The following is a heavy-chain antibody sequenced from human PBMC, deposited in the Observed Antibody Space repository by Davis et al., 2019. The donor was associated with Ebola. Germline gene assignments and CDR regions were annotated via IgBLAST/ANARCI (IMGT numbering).Heavy chain of an antibody. CDR1: GGSISSYY. Sequence: PSETLSLTCTVSGGSISSYYWSWIRQPAGKGLEWIGRIYTSGSTNYNPSLKSRVTMSVDTSKNQFSLKLSSVTAADTAVYYCARTEIVVVVTATPGWFDPWGQGTLVTVSS. D-gene: IGHD2-15*01. V-gene: IGHV4-4*07. CDR2: IYTSGST. CDR3: ARTEIVVVVTATPGWFDP. J-gene: IGHJ5*02.